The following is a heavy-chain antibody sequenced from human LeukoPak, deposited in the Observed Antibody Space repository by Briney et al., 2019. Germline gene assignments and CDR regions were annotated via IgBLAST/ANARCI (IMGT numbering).Heavy chain of an antibody. V-gene: IGHV1-46*01. CDR3: ARVGQEWAYGGYASGMDV. Sequence: ASVKVSCKASGYTFTSYYMHWVRQAPGQGLEWMGIINPSGGSTSYAQKFQGGVTMTRDTSTSTVYMELSSLRSEDTAVYYCARVGQEWAYGGYASGMDVWGQGTTVTVSS. J-gene: IGHJ6*02. D-gene: IGHD5-12*01. CDR1: GYTFTSYY. CDR2: INPSGGST.